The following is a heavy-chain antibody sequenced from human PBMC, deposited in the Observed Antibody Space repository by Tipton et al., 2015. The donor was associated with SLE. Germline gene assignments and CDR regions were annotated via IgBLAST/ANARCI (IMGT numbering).Heavy chain of an antibody. CDR2: IYYSGST. CDR1: GGSISSGGYY. CDR3: ARVGSSHYYYYYYLDV. D-gene: IGHD6-6*01. J-gene: IGHJ6*03. V-gene: IGHV4-31*03. Sequence: TLSLTCTVSGGSISSGGYYWSWIRQHPGKGLEWIGYIYYSGSTYYNPSLKSRVTISKDTSNNQFSLKLSSVTAADTAVYYCARVGSSHYYYYYYLDVWGKGTTVTVSS.